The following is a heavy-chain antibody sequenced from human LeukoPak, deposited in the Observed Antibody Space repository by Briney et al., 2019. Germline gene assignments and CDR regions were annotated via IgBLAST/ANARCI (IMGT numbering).Heavy chain of an antibody. CDR1: GYTFISYG. J-gene: IGHJ4*02. Sequence: ASVKVSCKASGYTFISYGISWVRQAPGQGLEWMGWINPYNGNTNYAQKFQGRVTITRNTSISTAYMELSSLRSEDTAVYYCARGVIAAGGNDFDYWGQGTLVTVSS. CDR3: ARGVIAAGGNDFDY. CDR2: INPYNGNT. D-gene: IGHD6-13*01. V-gene: IGHV1-8*03.